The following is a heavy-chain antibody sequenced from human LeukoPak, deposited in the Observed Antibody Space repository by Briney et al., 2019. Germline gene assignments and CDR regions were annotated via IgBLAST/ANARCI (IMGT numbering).Heavy chain of an antibody. J-gene: IGHJ6*03. CDR1: GFTLSSYN. CDR3: TTDGRRTLLTTVTGGINYYYYYMDV. D-gene: IGHD4-11*01. V-gene: IGHV3-15*01. CDR2: IKSKTDGGTT. Sequence: PGGSLRLSCAASGFTLSSYNMKWVRQAPGKGLEWVGRIKSKTDGGTTDYAAPVKGRFTISRDDSKNTLYLQMNSLKTEDTAVYYCTTDGRRTLLTTVTGGINYYYYYMDVWGKGTTVTVSS.